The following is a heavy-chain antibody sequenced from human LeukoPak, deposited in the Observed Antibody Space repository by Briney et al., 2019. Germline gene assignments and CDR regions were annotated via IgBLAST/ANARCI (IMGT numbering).Heavy chain of an antibody. CDR2: IWYDGSNK. D-gene: IGHD2-2*01. V-gene: IGHV3-33*01. Sequence: GRSLRLSCAASGFTFSSYGMHWVRQAPGKGLEWVAVIWYDGSNKYYADSVKGRFTISRDNSKNTLYLQMNSPRAEDTAVYYCAGEPGYCSSTSCYEIDYWGQGTLVTVSS. CDR1: GFTFSSYG. CDR3: AGEPGYCSSTSCYEIDY. J-gene: IGHJ4*02.